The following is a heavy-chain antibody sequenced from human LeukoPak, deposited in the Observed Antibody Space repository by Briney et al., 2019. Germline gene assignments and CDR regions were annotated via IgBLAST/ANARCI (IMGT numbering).Heavy chain of an antibody. CDR3: ARGGITIFGVVPTPFDP. CDR2: INPNSGGT. J-gene: IGHJ5*02. V-gene: IGHV1-2*02. D-gene: IGHD3-3*01. CDR1: GYTFTGYY. Sequence: ASVKVSCKASGYTFTGYYMHWARQAPGQGLEWMGWINPNSGGTNYAQKFQGRVTMTRDTSISTAYMELSRLRSDDTAVYYCARGGITIFGVVPTPFDPWGQGTLVTVSS.